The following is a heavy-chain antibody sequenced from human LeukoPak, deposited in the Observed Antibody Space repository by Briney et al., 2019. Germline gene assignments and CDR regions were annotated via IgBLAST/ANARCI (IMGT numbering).Heavy chain of an antibody. V-gene: IGHV3-30*03. CDR1: GFTFSSYG. CDR2: ISYDGSNK. D-gene: IGHD3-22*01. J-gene: IGHJ4*02. CDR3: ARLPLPEGSYYYDSSGYYYFDY. Sequence: GGSLRLSCAASGFTFSSYGMHWVRQAPGKGLEWVAVISYDGSNKYYADSVKGRFTISRDNSRNTLYLQMNSLRAEDTAVYYCARLPLPEGSYYYDSSGYYYFDYWGQGTLVTVSS.